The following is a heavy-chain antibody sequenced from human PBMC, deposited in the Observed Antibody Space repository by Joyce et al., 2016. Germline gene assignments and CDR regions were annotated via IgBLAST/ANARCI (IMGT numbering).Heavy chain of an antibody. Sequence: QVQLVESGGGVVQPGRSLRLSCAASGLTLSNDCVHWVRQAPGKGLEWVAVISYDGIYKYYADSVKGRFTISRDNSKNTVFLEMNSLRTEDTAVYYCAKILTATYSSGWFLDYWGQGTLVTVSS. V-gene: IGHV3-30*18. J-gene: IGHJ4*02. D-gene: IGHD6-25*01. CDR3: AKILTATYSSGWFLDY. CDR2: ISYDGIYK. CDR1: GLTLSNDC.